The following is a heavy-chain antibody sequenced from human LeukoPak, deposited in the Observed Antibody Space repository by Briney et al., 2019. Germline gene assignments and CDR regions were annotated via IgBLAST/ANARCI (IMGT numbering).Heavy chain of an antibody. CDR2: ISYDGSNK. V-gene: IGHV3-30-3*01. J-gene: IGHJ1*01. Sequence: GGSLRLSCAASGFTFSSYAMHWVRQAPGKGLEWVAVISYDGSNKYYADSVKGRFTISRDNSKNTLYLQMNSLRAEDTAVYYCASNIVVVPAAIDQYFQHWGQGTLVTVSS. CDR3: ASNIVVVPAAIDQYFQH. D-gene: IGHD2-2*01. CDR1: GFTFSSYA.